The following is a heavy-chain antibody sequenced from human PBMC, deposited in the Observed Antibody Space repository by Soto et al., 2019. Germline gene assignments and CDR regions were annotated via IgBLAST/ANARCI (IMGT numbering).Heavy chain of an antibody. V-gene: IGHV3-74*01. CDR2: INSDGSST. CDR1: GFTFSSYW. D-gene: IGHD4-17*01. Sequence: GGSLRLSCAASGFTFSSYWMHWVRQAPGKGLVWVSRINSDGSSTSYADSVKGRFTISRDNAKNTLYLQMNSLRAEDTAVYYCARGAYGDSDDAFDIWGQGTMVTVSS. J-gene: IGHJ3*02. CDR3: ARGAYGDSDDAFDI.